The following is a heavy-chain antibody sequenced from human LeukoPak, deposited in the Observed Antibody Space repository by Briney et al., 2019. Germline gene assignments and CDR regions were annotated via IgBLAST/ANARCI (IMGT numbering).Heavy chain of an antibody. D-gene: IGHD1-26*01. CDR3: ARGPYSGSYYFDY. Sequence: LPGGSLRLSCAASGFTFSSYSMNWVRQAPGKGLEWVSYISSSSSTIYYADSVKGRFTISRDNAKNSLYLQMNSLRAEDTAVYYCARGPYSGSYYFDYWGQGTLVTVSS. V-gene: IGHV3-48*01. J-gene: IGHJ4*02. CDR1: GFTFSSYS. CDR2: ISSSSSTI.